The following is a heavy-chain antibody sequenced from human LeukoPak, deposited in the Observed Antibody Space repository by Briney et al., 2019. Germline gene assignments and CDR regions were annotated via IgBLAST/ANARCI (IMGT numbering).Heavy chain of an antibody. D-gene: IGHD2-21*01. V-gene: IGHV4-38-2*02. CDR2: IYHTGST. Sequence: SETLSLTCTVSGYSISSGYYWGWIRQPPGKGLEWIGSIYHTGSTYYTPSLKSRVTISVDTSKNQFSLKLSSVTAADTAVYYCARGDKGWFDPWGQGTLVTVSS. J-gene: IGHJ5*02. CDR1: GYSISSGYY. CDR3: ARGDKGWFDP.